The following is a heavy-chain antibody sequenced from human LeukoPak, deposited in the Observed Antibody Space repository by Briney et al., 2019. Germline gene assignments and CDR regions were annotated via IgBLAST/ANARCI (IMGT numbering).Heavy chain of an antibody. CDR2: INWNGGST. D-gene: IGHD3-22*01. Sequence: PGGSLRLSCAASGFTFDDYGMSWVRQAPGKGLEWVSGINWNGGSTGYADSVKGRFTISRDNAKNTLYLQMNSLRAEDTAVYYCARVALGSSGYYSSYYYYYMDVWGKGTTVTISS. V-gene: IGHV3-20*04. J-gene: IGHJ6*03. CDR3: ARVALGSSGYYSSYYYYYMDV. CDR1: GFTFDDYG.